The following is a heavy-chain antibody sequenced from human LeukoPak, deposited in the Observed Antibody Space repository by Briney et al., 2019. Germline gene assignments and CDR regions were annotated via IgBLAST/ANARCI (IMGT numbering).Heavy chain of an antibody. J-gene: IGHJ4*02. Sequence: GGSLRLSCATSGFTFSFFGMHWVRQAPGKGLEWVAFIQYDGSYKFYADSVQGRFSIFRDNSKSTLFLQMNSLRPDDTALYYCAKTSDQLLYSKFDFWGQGTLVTVSS. CDR3: AKTSDQLLYSKFDF. D-gene: IGHD2-2*02. V-gene: IGHV3-30*02. CDR2: IQYDGSYK. CDR1: GFTFSFFG.